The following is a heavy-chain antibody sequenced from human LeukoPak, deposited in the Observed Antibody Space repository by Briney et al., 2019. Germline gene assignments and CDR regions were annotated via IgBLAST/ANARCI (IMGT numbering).Heavy chain of an antibody. D-gene: IGHD3-22*01. CDR1: GGSISSSSYY. J-gene: IGHJ6*03. CDR3: AVVVHYYYYMDV. Sequence: PSETLSLTCTVSGGSISSSSYYWGWIRQPPGKGLEWIGSIYYSGSTYYNPSLKSRVTISVDTSKNQFSLKLSSVTAADTAVYYCAVVVHYYYYMDVWGKGTTVTVSS. V-gene: IGHV4-39*07. CDR2: IYYSGST.